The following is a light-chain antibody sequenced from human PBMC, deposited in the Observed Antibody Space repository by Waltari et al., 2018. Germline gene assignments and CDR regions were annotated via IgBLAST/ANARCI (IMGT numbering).Light chain of an antibody. Sequence: ETVMTQSPATLSVSPGERATLSCRASQTVSSNLAWYQQKPGQAPRLLIYGASTRATGIPARFSGSGSGTQFTLTISSLQSEEFAVYYCKQYNNWPPWTFGQGTKVEIK. CDR3: KQYNNWPPWT. CDR1: QTVSSN. J-gene: IGKJ1*01. CDR2: GAS. V-gene: IGKV3-15*01.